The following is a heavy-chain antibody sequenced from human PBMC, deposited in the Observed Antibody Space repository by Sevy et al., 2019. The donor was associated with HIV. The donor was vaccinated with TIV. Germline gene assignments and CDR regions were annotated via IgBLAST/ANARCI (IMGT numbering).Heavy chain of an antibody. Sequence: GGSLRLSCAASGFTFSSYGMHWVRQAPGKGLEWVAVIWYDGSNKYYADSVKGRFTISRDNCKNRLYLQMNSLRAEDTAVYYCAITLGDHLWIEETKFDYWGHGTLVTVSS. D-gene: IGHD3-16*01. CDR3: AITLGDHLWIEETKFDY. J-gene: IGHJ4*01. CDR1: GFTFSSYG. V-gene: IGHV3-33*01. CDR2: IWYDGSNK.